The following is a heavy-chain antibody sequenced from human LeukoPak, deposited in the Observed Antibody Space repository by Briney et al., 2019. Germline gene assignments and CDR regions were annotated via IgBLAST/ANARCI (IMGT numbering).Heavy chain of an antibody. CDR2: ISYDGSNK. CDR3: ARESLLIAAPFDY. CDR1: GFTFSRYG. D-gene: IGHD6-6*01. Sequence: PGRSLRLSCAASGFTFSRYGMHWVRQAPGKGLEWVAVISYDGSNKYYVDSVKGRFTISRDNSKNTLYLQMNSLRAEDTAVYYCARESLLIAAPFDYWGQGTLVTVSS. V-gene: IGHV3-30*03. J-gene: IGHJ4*02.